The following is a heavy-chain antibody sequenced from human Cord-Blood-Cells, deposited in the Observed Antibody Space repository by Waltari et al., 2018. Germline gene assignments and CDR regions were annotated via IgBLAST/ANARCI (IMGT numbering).Heavy chain of an antibody. J-gene: IGHJ2*01. CDR3: ARDGYNWNYWYFDL. Sequence: EVQLVESGGGLVQPGGSLRLSCAASGFTFSSYWMSWVRQAPGKGLEWVANIKQDGSEKYYVDSVKGRFTISRDNAKNSLYLQMNSLRAEDTAVYYCARDGYNWNYWYFDLWGRGTLVTVSS. D-gene: IGHD1-20*01. V-gene: IGHV3-7*01. CDR1: GFTFSSYW. CDR2: IKQDGSEK.